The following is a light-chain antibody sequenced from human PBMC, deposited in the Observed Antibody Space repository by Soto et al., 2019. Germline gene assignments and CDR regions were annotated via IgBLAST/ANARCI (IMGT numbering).Light chain of an antibody. CDR3: CSYAGSVYV. CDR2: EVS. J-gene: IGLJ1*01. Sequence: QSVLTQPAPVSGSPGQSITISCTGTSSDVGSYNLVSWYQQHPGKAPKLMIYEVSKRPSGVSNRFSGSKSGNTASLTISGLQAEDEADYYCCSYAGSVYVFGTGTKLTVL. V-gene: IGLV2-23*02. CDR1: SSDVGSYNL.